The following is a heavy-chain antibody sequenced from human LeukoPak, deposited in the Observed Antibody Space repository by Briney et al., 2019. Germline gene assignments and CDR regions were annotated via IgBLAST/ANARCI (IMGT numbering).Heavy chain of an antibody. Sequence: PSETLSLTCTVSGGSISSGGYYWSWLRQHPGKGLEWIGYIYYSGSTYYNPSLKSRVTISVDTSKNQFSLKLSSVTAADTAVYYCASFLTYYYDSSGYSLFDYWGQGTLVTVSS. J-gene: IGHJ4*02. V-gene: IGHV4-31*03. CDR1: GGSISSGGYY. D-gene: IGHD3-22*01. CDR3: ASFLTYYYDSSGYSLFDY. CDR2: IYYSGST.